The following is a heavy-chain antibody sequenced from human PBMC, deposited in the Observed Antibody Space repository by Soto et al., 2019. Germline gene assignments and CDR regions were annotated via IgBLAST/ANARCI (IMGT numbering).Heavy chain of an antibody. D-gene: IGHD2-2*02. Sequence: ASVNVSCKASGYTFTSYYMHWVRQAPGQGLEWMGIINPSGGSTSYAKKFQGRVTMTRDTSTSTVYMELSSLRSEDTAVYYCARDRLYCSSTSCYTFRPLSRPYYYGMHVWRQVTTVT. CDR2: INPSGGST. CDR1: GYTFTSYY. CDR3: ARDRLYCSSTSCYTFRPLSRPYYYGMHV. V-gene: IGHV1-46*01. J-gene: IGHJ6*01.